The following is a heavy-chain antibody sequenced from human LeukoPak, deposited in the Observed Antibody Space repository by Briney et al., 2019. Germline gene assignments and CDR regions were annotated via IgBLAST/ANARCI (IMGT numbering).Heavy chain of an antibody. D-gene: IGHD3-22*01. CDR3: ARLTDKSSDYYFFFDY. J-gene: IGHJ4*02. CDR1: GASISSYY. V-gene: IGHV4-59*01. Sequence: SETLSLTCTVSGASISSYYWRWIGQPPGKGLEGIGYIYYSGSTNYNPSLKSRVTMSVDTSKNQLSLNLNSVTAADTAVYYCARLTDKSSDYYFFFDYWGQGTLVTVSS. CDR2: IYYSGST.